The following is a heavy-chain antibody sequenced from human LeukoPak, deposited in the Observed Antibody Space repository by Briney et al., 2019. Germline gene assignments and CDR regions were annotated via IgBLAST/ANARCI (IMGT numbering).Heavy chain of an antibody. Sequence: GGSLRLSCAASGFTFSSYAMSWVRQAPGKGLEWVSAISGSGGSTYYADSVKGRFTISRDNSKNTLYLQMNSLRAEDTAVYYCARVLMIRYYYYYGMDVWGQGTTVTVSS. CDR3: ARVLMIRYYYYYGMDV. J-gene: IGHJ6*02. CDR1: GFTFSSYA. V-gene: IGHV3-23*01. D-gene: IGHD2-8*01. CDR2: ISGSGGST.